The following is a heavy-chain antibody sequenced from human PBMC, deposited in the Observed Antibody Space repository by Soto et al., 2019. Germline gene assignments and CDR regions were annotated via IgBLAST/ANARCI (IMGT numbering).Heavy chain of an antibody. J-gene: IGHJ4*02. D-gene: IGHD3-16*01. Sequence: QVQLVESGGGLVKPGGSLGLSCAASGFTFSDYYMSWIRQAPGKGLEWVSYISSSGSTIYYADSVKGRFTISRDNAKNSQYLQMNSLRSEDTAVYYCARVGFYDYIWGSRGAGFDYWGQGTLVTVSS. CDR1: GFTFSDYY. V-gene: IGHV3-11*01. CDR3: ARVGFYDYIWGSRGAGFDY. CDR2: ISSSGSTI.